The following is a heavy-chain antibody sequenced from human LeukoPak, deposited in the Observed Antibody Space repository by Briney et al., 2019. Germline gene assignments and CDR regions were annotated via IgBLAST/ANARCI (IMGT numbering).Heavy chain of an antibody. CDR2: IKQDGSEN. Sequence: PGGSLRLSCAASGFTFSGYWMSWVRQAPGKGLEWVANIKQDGSENYYVDSVKGRFTISRDNAKNSLYLQMNSLRAEDTAVYYCARAGDYWGQGTLVTVSS. V-gene: IGHV3-7*01. CDR3: ARAGDY. CDR1: GFTFSGYW. J-gene: IGHJ4*02.